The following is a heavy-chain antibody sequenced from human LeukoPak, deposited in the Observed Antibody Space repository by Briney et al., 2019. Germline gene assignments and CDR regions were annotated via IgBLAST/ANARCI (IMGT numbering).Heavy chain of an antibody. CDR2: ISYGGSNK. D-gene: IGHD5-24*01. J-gene: IGHJ4*02. CDR1: GFTFSRYP. CDR3: VQIPGGGY. V-gene: IGHV3-30*14. Sequence: GGSLRLSCAASGFTFSRYPMHWVRQAPGKGLEWVAVISYGGSNKYYADSVKGRFTISRDNSKNMVYLQLNSLRAEDTAIFYCVQIPGGGYWGQGTLVTVSS.